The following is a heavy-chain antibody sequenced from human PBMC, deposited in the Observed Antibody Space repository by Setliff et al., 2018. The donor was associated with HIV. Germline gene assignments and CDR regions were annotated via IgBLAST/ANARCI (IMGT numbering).Heavy chain of an antibody. D-gene: IGHD2-15*01. CDR1: GGSVTSYY. J-gene: IGHJ4*02. CDR3: ARDHVGHCDPGSCSGLVN. CDR2: ISISGDT. Sequence: SETLSLTCTVSGGSVTSYYWSWTRQPAGKRLEWIGRISISGDTNYNPSLKSRATMSADLSKNQFSLRLDSVTAADTAVYHCARDHVGHCDPGSCSGLVNWGQGILVTVSS. V-gene: IGHV4-4*07.